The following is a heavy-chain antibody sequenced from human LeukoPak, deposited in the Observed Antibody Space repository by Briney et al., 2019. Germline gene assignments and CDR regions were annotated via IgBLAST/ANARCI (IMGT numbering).Heavy chain of an antibody. D-gene: IGHD4-17*01. CDR1: GGSISSYY. CDR2: IYYSGST. V-gene: IGHV4-59*01. J-gene: IGHJ4*02. CDR3: AREDGTDDYGIN. Sequence: PSETLSLTCTVSGGSISSYYWSWIRQPPGKGLEWIGYIYYSGSTNYNPSLKSRVTISVDTSKNQFSLKLSSVTAADTAVYYCAREDGTDDYGINWGQGTLVTVSS.